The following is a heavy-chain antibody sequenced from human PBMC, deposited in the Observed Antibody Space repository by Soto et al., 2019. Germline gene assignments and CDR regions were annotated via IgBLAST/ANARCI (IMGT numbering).Heavy chain of an antibody. CDR3: ARGLFSHYDSSGSIDY. CDR1: GGTVSSYA. CDR2: IIPILGTA. J-gene: IGHJ4*02. D-gene: IGHD3-22*01. Sequence: SVKVSCKASGGTVSSYAISWVRQAPGQGLEWMGGIIPILGTANYAQKFQGRVTITADESTSTAYMELSSLRSEDTAVYYCARGLFSHYDSSGSIDYWGQGTLVTVSS. V-gene: IGHV1-69*13.